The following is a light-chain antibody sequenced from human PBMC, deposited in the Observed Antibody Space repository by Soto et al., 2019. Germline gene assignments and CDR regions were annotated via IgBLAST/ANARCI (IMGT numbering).Light chain of an antibody. CDR3: SSYTTSNTRQIV. CDR2: DVS. V-gene: IGLV2-14*03. CDR1: RRDVGGYNY. J-gene: IGLJ1*01. Sequence: QSVLTQPASVSGSPGQSITISCTGTRRDVGGYNYVSWYQHPPGKAPKLIIYDVSNRPSGVSIRFSGSKSDNTASLTISGLQPEDEADYHCSSYTTSNTRQIVFGTGTKVTVL.